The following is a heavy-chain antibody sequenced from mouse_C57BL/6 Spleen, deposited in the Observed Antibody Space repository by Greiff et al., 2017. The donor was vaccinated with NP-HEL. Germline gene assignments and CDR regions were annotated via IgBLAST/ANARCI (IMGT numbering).Heavy chain of an antibody. CDR3: ARSSGTTVVEYY. Sequence: VQLQQSGAELARPGASVKMSCKASGYTFTSYTMHWVKQRPGQGLEWIGYINPSSGYTKYNQKFKDKATLTADKSSSTAYMQLSSLTSEDSAVYYCARSSGTTVVEYYWGQGTTLTVSS. CDR2: INPSSGYT. D-gene: IGHD1-1*01. J-gene: IGHJ2*01. V-gene: IGHV1-4*01. CDR1: GYTFTSYT.